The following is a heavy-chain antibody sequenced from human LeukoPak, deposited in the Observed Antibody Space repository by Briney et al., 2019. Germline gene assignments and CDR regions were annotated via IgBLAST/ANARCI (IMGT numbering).Heavy chain of an antibody. Sequence: GGSLRLSCAASGLTLSNYEMSWVPQAPGKGLEGVSYISRSGSTIHYADSVKGRFTISRDSAENSLYLQMNSLRVEDTAVYYCARDGLDYGDYWDCWGPGTLVTVSS. V-gene: IGHV3-48*03. J-gene: IGHJ4*02. CDR1: GLTLSNYE. CDR2: ISRSGSTI. CDR3: ARDGLDYGDYWDC. D-gene: IGHD4-17*01.